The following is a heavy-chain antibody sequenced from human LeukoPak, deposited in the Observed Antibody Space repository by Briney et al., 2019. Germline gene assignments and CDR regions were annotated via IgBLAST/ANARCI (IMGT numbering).Heavy chain of an antibody. V-gene: IGHV3-48*04. CDR2: ISSSSSTI. J-gene: IGHJ4*02. Sequence: PGGSLRLSCAASGFTFSSYSMNWVRQAPGKGLEWVSYISSSSSTIYYADSVKGRFTISRDNAKNSLYLQMNSLRAEDTAVYYCARDPNLPYSSSWYDVGYYFDYWGQGTLVTVSS. CDR3: ARDPNLPYSSSWYDVGYYFDY. D-gene: IGHD6-13*01. CDR1: GFTFSSYS.